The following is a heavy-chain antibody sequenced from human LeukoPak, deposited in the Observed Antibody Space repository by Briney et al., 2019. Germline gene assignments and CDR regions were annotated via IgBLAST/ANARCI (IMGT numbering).Heavy chain of an antibody. J-gene: IGHJ5*02. CDR3: ARDLYGDGSYFDP. Sequence: PSQTLSLTCTVSGGSITSGDYYWSWLRQPGGKGLEWIGRIYLGGSSSYNPSLKSRVTISADTSKNQFSLILSSVTAADTALYYCARDLYGDGSYFDPWGQGTLVTVSS. CDR1: GGSITSGDYY. CDR2: IYLGGSS. D-gene: IGHD4-17*01. V-gene: IGHV4-61*02.